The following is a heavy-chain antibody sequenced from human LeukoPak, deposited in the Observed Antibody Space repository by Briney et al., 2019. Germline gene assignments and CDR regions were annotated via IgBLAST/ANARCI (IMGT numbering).Heavy chain of an antibody. J-gene: IGHJ4*02. Sequence: GGSLRLSCAASGFTFNSYGMSWVRQAPGKGLEWVSGISGSGGSTYYADSVKGRFTISRDNSKNTLYVQMNCLGAEDTAVYYCAKWKYSSSGLDDYWGQGTLVTVSS. CDR3: AKWKYSSSGLDDY. V-gene: IGHV3-23*01. D-gene: IGHD6-6*01. CDR1: GFTFNSYG. CDR2: ISGSGGST.